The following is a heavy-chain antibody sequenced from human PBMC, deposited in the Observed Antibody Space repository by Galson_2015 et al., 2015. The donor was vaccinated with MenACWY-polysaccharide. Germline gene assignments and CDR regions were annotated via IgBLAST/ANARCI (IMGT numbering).Heavy chain of an antibody. Sequence: SLRLSCAGSGFTFSSYAIHWVRQAPGKGLEWVAVISYDGSNKYYADSVKSRFTISRDNSENTLYLEMNSLRAEDTAVFYCARTYCSRTTCYGMDVWGQGTTVTVSS. D-gene: IGHD2-2*01. CDR2: ISYDGSNK. CDR3: ARTYCSRTTCYGMDV. V-gene: IGHV3-30-3*01. J-gene: IGHJ6*02. CDR1: GFTFSSYA.